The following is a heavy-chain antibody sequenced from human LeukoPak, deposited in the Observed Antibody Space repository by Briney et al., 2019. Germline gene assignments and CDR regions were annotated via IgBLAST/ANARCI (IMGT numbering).Heavy chain of an antibody. Sequence: GASVKVSCKASGGTFSSYAISWVQQAPGQGLEWMGGIIPIFGTANYAQKFQGRVTITADESTSTAYMELSSLRSEDTAVYYCAIPGSYSNRGWYYGMDVWGQGTTVTVSS. CDR2: IIPIFGTA. J-gene: IGHJ6*02. CDR1: GGTFSSYA. V-gene: IGHV1-69*13. D-gene: IGHD4-11*01. CDR3: AIPGSYSNRGWYYGMDV.